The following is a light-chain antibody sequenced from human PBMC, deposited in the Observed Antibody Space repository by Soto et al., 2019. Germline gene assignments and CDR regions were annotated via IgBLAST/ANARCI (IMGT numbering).Light chain of an antibody. CDR2: DVR. J-gene: IGLJ1*01. CDR1: SSDVGGYNY. Sequence: QSVLXQPASGSGAPVQSITISCTGTSSDVGGYNYVSWYQQHPGKAPKLMIYDVRNRPSGVSNRFSGSKSVNTASLTISGLQAEDEADYYCCSYTTVSTYAFGTGTKVTVL. CDR3: CSYTTVSTYA. V-gene: IGLV2-14*01.